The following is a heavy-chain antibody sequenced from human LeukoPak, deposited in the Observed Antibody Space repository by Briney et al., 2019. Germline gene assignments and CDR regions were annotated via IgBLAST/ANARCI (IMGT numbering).Heavy chain of an antibody. CDR3: ARGSYSSSSADY. CDR2: IYSGGST. J-gene: IGHJ4*02. CDR1: GFTVSSNY. V-gene: IGHV3-66*01. Sequence: GGSLRLSCAGSGFTVSSNYMNRVRQAPGKGLEWVSVIYSGGSTYYADSVKGRFTISRDNSKNTLYLQMNSLRAEDTAVYYCARGSYSSSSADYWGQGTLVTVSA. D-gene: IGHD6-6*01.